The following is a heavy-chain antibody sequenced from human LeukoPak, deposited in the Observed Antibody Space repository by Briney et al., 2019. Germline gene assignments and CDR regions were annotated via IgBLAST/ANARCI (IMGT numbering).Heavy chain of an antibody. J-gene: IGHJ4*02. CDR1: GGSISSSSYY. CDR2: IYYSGST. CDR3: ARSYGCSGGSCSDY. Sequence: KPSETLSLTCTVSGGSISSSSYYWGWICQPPGKGLEWIGSIYYSGSTYYNPSLKSRVTISVDTSKNQFSLKLSSVTAADTAVYYCARSYGCSGGSCSDYWGQGTLVTVSS. D-gene: IGHD2-15*01. V-gene: IGHV4-39*01.